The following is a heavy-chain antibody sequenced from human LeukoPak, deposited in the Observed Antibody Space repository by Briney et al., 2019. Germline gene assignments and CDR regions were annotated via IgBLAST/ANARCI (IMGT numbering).Heavy chain of an antibody. Sequence: GSLRLSCAASGLTGSHNYVSWVRQAPGKGLEWIGSISSDGNTHYNTSLKSRVTMSVDTSKNQFSLKLTSVTAADTAVYFCARLKDWYDNGSDKWFDPWGQGTLVTVSS. CDR3: ARLKDWYDNGSDKWFDP. CDR2: ISSDGNT. D-gene: IGHD3/OR15-3a*01. J-gene: IGHJ5*02. V-gene: IGHV4-39*01. CDR1: GLTGSHNY.